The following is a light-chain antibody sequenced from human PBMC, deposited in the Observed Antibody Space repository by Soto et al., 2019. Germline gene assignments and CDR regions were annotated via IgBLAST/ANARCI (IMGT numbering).Light chain of an antibody. CDR1: QSVSNNY. CDR3: QQLRA. J-gene: IGKJ1*01. V-gene: IGKV3D-20*02. Sequence: EIVLTQSPGTLSLSPGERATLSCRASQSVSNNYLAWYQQKPGQAPRLLIHDAFMRATGIPDRFSGSGSGTDFTLTIARLEPEDFAVYYCQQLRAFGQGTKVDIK. CDR2: DAF.